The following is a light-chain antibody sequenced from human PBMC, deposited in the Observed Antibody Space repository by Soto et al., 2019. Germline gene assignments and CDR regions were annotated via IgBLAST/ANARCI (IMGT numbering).Light chain of an antibody. Sequence: AIQMTQSPSSLSASVGDRVTITCRASRAIGNDLGWYQQKPGKAPKHLIFAASNLQSGVPSRFSGGGSGTDFTLTISSLQADDFATYYCLQHFNFSWTFGQGTKVE. CDR3: LQHFNFSWT. J-gene: IGKJ1*01. CDR2: AAS. CDR1: RAIGND. V-gene: IGKV1-6*01.